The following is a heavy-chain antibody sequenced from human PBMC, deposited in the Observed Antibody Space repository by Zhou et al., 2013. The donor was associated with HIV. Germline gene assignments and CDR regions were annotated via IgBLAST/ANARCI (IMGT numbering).Heavy chain of an antibody. CDR2: LNPNTGGT. CDR3: AKDIKWGSYLGVDLDS. CDR1: GYTFTAYY. V-gene: IGHV1-2*02. D-gene: IGHD5-18*01. Sequence: QVQLVQSGAEVKKPGASVKVSCKASGYTFTAYYMHWVRQAPGQGLEWMGWLNPNTGGTRYAQNFQGRVTMTSDTSITTAYMELNSLRSDDTAVYYCAKDIKWGSYLGVDLDSWGQGTLVTVSP. J-gene: IGHJ4*02.